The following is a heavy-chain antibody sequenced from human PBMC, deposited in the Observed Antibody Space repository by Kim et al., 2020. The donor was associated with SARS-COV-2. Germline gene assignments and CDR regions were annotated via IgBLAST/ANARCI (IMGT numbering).Heavy chain of an antibody. Sequence: SRVTISVDTSKNQFSLKLGSVTAADTAVYYCARDRGSSGWYPLPDYGMDVWGQGTTVTVSS. J-gene: IGHJ6*02. V-gene: IGHV4-59*01. CDR3: ARDRGSSGWYPLPDYGMDV. D-gene: IGHD6-19*01.